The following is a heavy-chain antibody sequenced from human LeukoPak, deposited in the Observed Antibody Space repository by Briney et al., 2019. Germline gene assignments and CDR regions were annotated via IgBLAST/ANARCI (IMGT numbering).Heavy chain of an antibody. J-gene: IGHJ5*02. CDR1: GGSLSGSY. CDR3: ARDAGMTPSNWFDP. V-gene: IGHV4-34*01. Sequence: SETLSLTCAVSGGSLSGSYWSWIRQSPGKGLEWIGEINDSGSTNHSPSLKSRVTIPVDTSKKQFSLELNSVTAADSAIYYCARDAGMTPSNWFDPWGQGILVTVSS. D-gene: IGHD1-14*01. CDR2: INDSGST.